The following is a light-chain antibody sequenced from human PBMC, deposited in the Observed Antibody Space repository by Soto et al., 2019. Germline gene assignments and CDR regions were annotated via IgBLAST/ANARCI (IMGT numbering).Light chain of an antibody. CDR1: SSDVGAYDY. CDR3: SSYTGTTLVV. Sequence: QSALTQPASVSGSPGQSIAISCTGTSSDVGAYDYVSWYQQHPGQAPKLMIYDVYNRPSGVSYRFSGSKSGNTASLTISGLQAEDEADYYCSSYTGTTLVVFGGGTKVTVL. V-gene: IGLV2-14*01. CDR2: DVY. J-gene: IGLJ2*01.